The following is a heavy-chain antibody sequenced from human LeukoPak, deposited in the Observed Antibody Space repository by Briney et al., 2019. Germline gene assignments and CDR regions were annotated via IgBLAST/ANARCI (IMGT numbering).Heavy chain of an antibody. CDR2: INPNSGGT. Sequence: ASVKVSCKASGYTFTGYYMHWVRQAPGQGLEWMGWINPNSGGTNYAQKFQGRVTMTRDTSISTAYMELSRLRSDDTAVYYCARKMDFESDAFDIWGQGTMVTVSS. V-gene: IGHV1-2*02. CDR3: ARKMDFESDAFDI. J-gene: IGHJ3*02. CDR1: GYTFTGYY. D-gene: IGHD2-2*03.